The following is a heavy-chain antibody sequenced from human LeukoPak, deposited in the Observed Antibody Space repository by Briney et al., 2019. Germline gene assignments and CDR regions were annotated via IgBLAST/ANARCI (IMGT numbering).Heavy chain of an antibody. Sequence: GGSLRLSCAASGFTFSSYWMPWVRQAPGMGLEWVANIKQDGSESYYVDSVKGRYTISRDNAKNSLYLQLNSLRAEDTAVYYCARDKGNDLWSGLDVRDKGTTVIVSS. CDR3: ARDKGNDLWSGLDV. D-gene: IGHD3-3*01. CDR2: IKQDGSES. V-gene: IGHV3-7*01. CDR1: GFTFSSYW. J-gene: IGHJ6*04.